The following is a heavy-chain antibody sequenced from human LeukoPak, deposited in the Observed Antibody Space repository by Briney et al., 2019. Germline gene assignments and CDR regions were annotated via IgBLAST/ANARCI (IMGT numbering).Heavy chain of an antibody. D-gene: IGHD1-1*01. CDR2: MNPNSGNT. CDR3: ARHFGTGDNFDY. J-gene: IGHJ4*02. V-gene: IGHV1-8*01. Sequence: ASVKVSCKASGYTFTSYDINWVRQATGQGLEWMGWMNPNSGNTGYAQKFQGRVTITADESTSTAYMELSSLRPEDTAVYYCARHFGTGDNFDYWGQGTLLIVSS. CDR1: GYTFTSYD.